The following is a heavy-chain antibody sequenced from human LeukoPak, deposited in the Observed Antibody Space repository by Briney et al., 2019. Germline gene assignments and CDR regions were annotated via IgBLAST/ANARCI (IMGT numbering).Heavy chain of an antibody. V-gene: IGHV4-39*07. CDR2: INHSGST. D-gene: IGHD6-13*01. J-gene: IGHJ4*02. CDR1: GGSVSSSSYY. Sequence: SETLSLTCTVSGGSVSSSSYYWGWIRQPPGKGLEWIGEINHSGSTNYNPSLKSRVTISVDTSKNQFSLKLSSVTAADTAVYYCARLEAAYYFDCWGQGTLVTVSS. CDR3: ARLEAAYYFDC.